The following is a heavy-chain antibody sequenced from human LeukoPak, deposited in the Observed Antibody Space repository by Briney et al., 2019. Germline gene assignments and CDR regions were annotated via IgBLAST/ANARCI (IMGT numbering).Heavy chain of an antibody. Sequence: SETLSLTCTVSGGSISSYYWSWIRQPPGKGLEWIGYIYYSGSTNYNPSLKSRVTISVDTSKNQFSLKLSSVTAADTAVYYCAREGSGYYVDYWGQGTPVTVSS. V-gene: IGHV4-59*01. CDR3: AREGSGYYVDY. CDR2: IYYSGST. D-gene: IGHD3-3*01. CDR1: GGSISSYY. J-gene: IGHJ4*02.